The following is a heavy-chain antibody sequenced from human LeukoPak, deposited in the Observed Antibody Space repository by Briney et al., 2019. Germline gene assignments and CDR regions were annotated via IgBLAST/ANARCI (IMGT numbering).Heavy chain of an antibody. J-gene: IGHJ6*02. V-gene: IGHV3-23*01. CDR3: AKGLERLTYGMDV. CDR1: GFTFSTYA. D-gene: IGHD1-1*01. CDR2: ISRTGGTT. Sequence: GGSLRLSCAASGFTFSTYAMNWVRQAPGKGLEWVSAISRTGGTTHYADSMKGRFTISRDNSKTTLYLEINNLRVDDTAVYYCAKGLERLTYGMDVWGQGTTVTVSS.